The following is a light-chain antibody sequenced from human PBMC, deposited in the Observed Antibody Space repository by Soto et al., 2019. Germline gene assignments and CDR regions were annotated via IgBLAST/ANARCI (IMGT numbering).Light chain of an antibody. CDR3: QQYNNWPGT. CDR2: GAS. Sequence: EIVLTQSPARLSLSPGERATLACRASQSLSSNFLAWYQQKPGQPPRLLIYGASTRATGVPARFSGSGSGTEFTLTISSLQSEDFAVYYCQQYNNWPGTFGQGTKVDI. CDR1: QSLSSN. J-gene: IGKJ1*01. V-gene: IGKV3-15*01.